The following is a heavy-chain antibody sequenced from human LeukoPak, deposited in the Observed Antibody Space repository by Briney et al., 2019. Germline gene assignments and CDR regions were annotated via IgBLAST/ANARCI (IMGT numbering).Heavy chain of an antibody. Sequence: GGSLRLSCAASGFTFSSYAMHWVSQAPGKGLEWVAVIPYDGSNKYYADSVKGRFTISRDNSKNTLYLQMNSLRAEDTAVYYCATAYGSGSYYFPFDYWGQGTLVTVSS. V-gene: IGHV3-30-3*01. CDR3: ATAYGSGSYYFPFDY. CDR2: IPYDGSNK. J-gene: IGHJ4*02. CDR1: GFTFSSYA. D-gene: IGHD3-10*01.